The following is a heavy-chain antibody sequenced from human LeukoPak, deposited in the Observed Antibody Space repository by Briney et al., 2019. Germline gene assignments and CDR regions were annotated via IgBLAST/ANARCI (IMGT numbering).Heavy chain of an antibody. CDR1: GFTFSWYR. CDR2: MSSGRSYI. J-gene: IGHJ4*02. V-gene: IGHV3-21*01. Sequence: GGSLRLFCSVSGFTFSWYRMHWVRQAPGKGLEGVSSMSSGRSYIYYADSVKGRFTISRDNTKNSLYLQMNSLRAEDTAVYYCAKDGGDGYNSPLYYFDYWGQGPLVTVSS. CDR3: AKDGGDGYNSPLYYFDY. D-gene: IGHD5-24*01.